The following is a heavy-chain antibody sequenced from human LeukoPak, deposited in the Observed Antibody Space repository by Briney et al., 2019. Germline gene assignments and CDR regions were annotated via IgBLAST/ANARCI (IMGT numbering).Heavy chain of an antibody. CDR2: IYNSGIT. CDR1: GGSVSSHF. CDR3: ARDHLPAGAPGYYMDV. V-gene: IGHV4-59*02. Sequence: SETLPLTCTVSGGSVSSHFWSWIRQPPGKGLEWIGYIYNSGITNYNPSLKSRVTMSVDTSKNQFSLMLRSVTAADTAVYYCARDHLPAGAPGYYMDVWGKGTTVTVSS. J-gene: IGHJ6*03. D-gene: IGHD4/OR15-4a*01.